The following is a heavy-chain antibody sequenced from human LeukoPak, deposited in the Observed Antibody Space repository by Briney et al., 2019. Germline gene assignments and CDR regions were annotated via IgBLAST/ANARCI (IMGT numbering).Heavy chain of an antibody. D-gene: IGHD2-2*01. CDR3: ASALDTDCSSTSCADY. J-gene: IGHJ4*02. Sequence: GGSLRLSCAASGFTFSNYAMHWVRQAPGKGLEWVAVISYDGSNKYYADSVKGRFTISRDNSKNTLYLQMNSLRAEDTAVYYCASALDTDCSSTSCADYWGQGTLVTVSS. V-gene: IGHV3-30-3*01. CDR1: GFTFSNYA. CDR2: ISYDGSNK.